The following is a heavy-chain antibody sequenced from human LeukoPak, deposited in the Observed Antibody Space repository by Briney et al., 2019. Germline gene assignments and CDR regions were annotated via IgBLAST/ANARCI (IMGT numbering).Heavy chain of an antibody. J-gene: IGHJ4*02. CDR1: GFTFSNYA. V-gene: IGHV3-23*01. Sequence: GGSLRLSCAASGFTFSNYAMSWVRQAPGKGLEWVSAISASGGSTYYADSVKGRFTVSRDNSKNTLYLQMNSLRAEDTAVYYCAKPKDTAVGRYFDYWGQGTLVTVSS. D-gene: IGHD2-2*01. CDR3: AKPKDTAVGRYFDY. CDR2: ISASGGST.